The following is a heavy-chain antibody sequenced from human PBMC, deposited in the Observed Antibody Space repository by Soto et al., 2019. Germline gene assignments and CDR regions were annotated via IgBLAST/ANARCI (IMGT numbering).Heavy chain of an antibody. CDR2: IIPIFGTA. CDR1: GGTFSSYA. J-gene: IGHJ6*02. Sequence: ASVKVSCKASGGTFSSYAISWVRQAPGQGLEWMGGIIPIFGTANYAQKFQGRVTITADESTSTAYMELSSLRSEDTAVYYCARSTPGLSDYYYYGMDVWGQGTTVTVSS. V-gene: IGHV1-69*13. D-gene: IGHD2-2*01. CDR3: ARSTPGLSDYYYYGMDV.